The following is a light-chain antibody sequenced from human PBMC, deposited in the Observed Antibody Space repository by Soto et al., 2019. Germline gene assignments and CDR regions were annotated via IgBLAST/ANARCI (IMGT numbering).Light chain of an antibody. J-gene: IGKJ5*01. Sequence: EIALTQSPGTVSFSPGEGATLSCRALQSVSANFLAWYQQKPGQAPRLLIYGASTRATGIPARFSGSGSGTEFTLTISSLQSEDFAVYYCQQYNNWPPITFGQGTRLEIK. CDR1: QSVSAN. V-gene: IGKV3-15*01. CDR2: GAS. CDR3: QQYNNWPPIT.